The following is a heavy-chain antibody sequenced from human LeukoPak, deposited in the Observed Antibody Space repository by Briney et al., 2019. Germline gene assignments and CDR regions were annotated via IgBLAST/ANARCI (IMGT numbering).Heavy chain of an antibody. J-gene: IGHJ4*02. CDR1: GYTFTNYG. V-gene: IGHV1-18*01. Sequence: ASVKVSCKTSGYTFTNYGISWVRQVPGQGFEWMGGISIYNGNRNYEQKFQGRVTMTTDTSASTAYMEMRSLRSDDTAVYYCARNVRGTTDDYWGQGTLVTVSS. CDR2: ISIYNGNR. D-gene: IGHD1-7*01. CDR3: ARNVRGTTDDY.